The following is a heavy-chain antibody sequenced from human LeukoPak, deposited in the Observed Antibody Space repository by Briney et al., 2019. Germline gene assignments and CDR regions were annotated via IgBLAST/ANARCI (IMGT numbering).Heavy chain of an antibody. CDR1: GGTFSIYA. Sequence: SVKVSCKASGGTFSIYAISWVRQAPGQGLEWMGGVIPIFGTANYAQKFQGRGTITADESTSTAYMELSSLRSEDTAVYYCARDAVVVVPAATGWFDPWGQGTLVTVSS. J-gene: IGHJ5*02. CDR3: ARDAVVVVPAATGWFDP. D-gene: IGHD2-2*01. CDR2: VIPIFGTA. V-gene: IGHV1-69*13.